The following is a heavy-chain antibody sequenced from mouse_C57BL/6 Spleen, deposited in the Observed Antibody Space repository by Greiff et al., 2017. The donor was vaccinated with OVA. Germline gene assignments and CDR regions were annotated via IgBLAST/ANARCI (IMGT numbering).Heavy chain of an antibody. J-gene: IGHJ3*01. Sequence: QVQLQQSGAELVKPGASVKLSCKASGYTFTSYWMHWVKQRPGQGLEWIGMIHPNSGSTNYNEKFKSKATLTVDKSSSTAYMQLSSLTSEDSAVYYCARSEDLRLAYWGQGTLVTVSA. CDR1: GYTFTSYW. CDR3: ARSEDLRLAY. CDR2: IHPNSGST. V-gene: IGHV1-64*01.